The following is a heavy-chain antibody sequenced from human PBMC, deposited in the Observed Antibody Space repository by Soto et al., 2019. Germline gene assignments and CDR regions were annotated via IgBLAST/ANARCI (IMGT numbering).Heavy chain of an antibody. J-gene: IGHJ4*02. D-gene: IGHD3-3*01. Sequence: EVQLVESGGGLVQPGGSLRLSCAASGFTFSTYNMNWVRQAPGKGLEWVSYISSSRTIYYADSVKGRFTISRDNAKNSLYLQMNSLRDEDTAVYYCAREFFYDYWGQGTLVTVSS. CDR2: ISSSRTI. CDR1: GFTFSTYN. CDR3: AREFFYDY. V-gene: IGHV3-48*02.